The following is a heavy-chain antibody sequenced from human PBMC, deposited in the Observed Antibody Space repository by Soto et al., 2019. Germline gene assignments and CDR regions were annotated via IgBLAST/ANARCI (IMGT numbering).Heavy chain of an antibody. V-gene: IGHV1-69*12. CDR1: GGTFSSYA. D-gene: IGHD3-9*01. Sequence: QVQLVQSGAEVKKPGSSVKVSCKASGGTFSSYAISWVRQAPGQGLEWMGGIIPIFGTANYAQKFQGRVTVTEDESTSTAYMELGSLRSEDRAVYYCAREGRGCDISQGLRDNPRSRYLYNYYGMDVWGQGTTVTVSS. CDR3: AREGRGCDISQGLRDNPRSRYLYNYYGMDV. CDR2: IIPIFGTA. J-gene: IGHJ6*02.